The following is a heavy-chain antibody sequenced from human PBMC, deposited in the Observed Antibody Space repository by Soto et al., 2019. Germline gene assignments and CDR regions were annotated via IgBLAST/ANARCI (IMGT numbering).Heavy chain of an antibody. CDR1: GFTFSNYA. J-gene: IGHJ4*02. CDR2: INNGGDNI. CDR3: AKTFLARYCSSSICYDPADYFDY. Sequence: WGSLRLSCAASGFTFSNYAISFCRHAPFKWREWVSSINNGGDNIYYADSVKGRFTNSRDNSKSTLYLQMNSLRAEDTAVYYCAKTFLARYCSSSICYDPADYFDYWGQGTLVTVSS. D-gene: IGHD2-2*01. V-gene: IGHV3-23*01.